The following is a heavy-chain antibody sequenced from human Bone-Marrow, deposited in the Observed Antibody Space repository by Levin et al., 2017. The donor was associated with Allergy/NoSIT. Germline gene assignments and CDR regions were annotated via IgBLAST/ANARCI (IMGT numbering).Heavy chain of an antibody. V-gene: IGHV3-7*01. Sequence: GGSLRLSCTASGFTFFTYWMNWARQAPGKGPEWVASIAHDGSETYYVDSVKGRFTISRDNARNSLCLQMNSLRAEDTAVYYCVRQSRRERGGDYWGQGTLIIVSS. CDR1: GFTFFTYW. D-gene: IGHD2-15*01. J-gene: IGHJ4*02. CDR3: VRQSRRERGGDY. CDR2: IAHDGSET.